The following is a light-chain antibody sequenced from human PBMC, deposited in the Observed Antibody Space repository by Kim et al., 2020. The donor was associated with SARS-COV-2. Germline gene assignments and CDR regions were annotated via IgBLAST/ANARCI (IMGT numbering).Light chain of an antibody. J-gene: IGKJ2*01. Sequence: RAPRSCGARRRLSRCYLAWSQQQAGQAPRLLSYGASRRAAGIPERWSGSGAGTDFPHTISRVEPEDFIVYYCQQYGSSPRTFGQGTKLEI. CDR2: GAS. CDR3: QQYGSSPRT. CDR1: RRLSRCY. V-gene: IGKV3-20*01.